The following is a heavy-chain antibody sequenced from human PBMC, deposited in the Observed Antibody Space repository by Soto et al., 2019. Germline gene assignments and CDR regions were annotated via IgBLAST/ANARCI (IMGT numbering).Heavy chain of an antibody. CDR2: ISASDGNT. J-gene: IGHJ5*02. CDR3: ARSDSSGYYFWFDP. D-gene: IGHD3-22*01. V-gene: IGHV1-18*04. Sequence: ASVKVSCKASGYTFTSYYMHWVRQAPGQGLEWMGWISASDGNTNYAQKLQGRVTMTTDTSTSTAYMELRSLRSDDTAVYYCARSDSSGYYFWFDPWGQGTLVTVSS. CDR1: GYTFTSYY.